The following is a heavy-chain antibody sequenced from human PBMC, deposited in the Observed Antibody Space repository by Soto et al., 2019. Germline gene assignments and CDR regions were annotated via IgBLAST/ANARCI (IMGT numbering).Heavy chain of an antibody. J-gene: IGHJ4*02. Sequence: QVQLVESGGGVAQPGRSLRLSCAASGVTFSSYGMHWVRQAPGKGLEWVATISDDGSNKYYADSVKGRFTISRDNSKNTLYLQMNSLRVEDTAVYYCGGGWFWADYWGQGTLVTVSS. V-gene: IGHV3-30*03. CDR3: GGGWFWADY. D-gene: IGHD6-19*01. CDR2: ISDDGSNK. CDR1: GVTFSSYG.